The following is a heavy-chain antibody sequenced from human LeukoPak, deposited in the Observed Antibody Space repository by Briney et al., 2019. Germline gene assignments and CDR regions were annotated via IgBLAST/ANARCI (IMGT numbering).Heavy chain of an antibody. V-gene: IGHV3-30*18. D-gene: IGHD2-15*01. CDR2: ISYDGSDK. CDR3: AKVFGGREFDY. CDR1: GFTFSTYA. Sequence: GGSLRLSCVASGFTFSTYAMSWVRQAPGKGLEWVAVISYDGSDKYYADSVKGRFTISRDNSKNTLYLQMNSLRAEDTAVCYCAKVFGGREFDYWGQGTLVTVSS. J-gene: IGHJ4*02.